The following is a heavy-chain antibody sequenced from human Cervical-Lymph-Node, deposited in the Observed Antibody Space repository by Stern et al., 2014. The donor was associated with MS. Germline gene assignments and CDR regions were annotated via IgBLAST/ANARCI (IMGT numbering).Heavy chain of an antibody. CDR3: AKETGKAGSSYESYFDY. Sequence: VQLVESGGGVVQPGRSLRLSCAASGITFNNHGMHWVRQAPGKGLEWVAVISHDGTVKHYADSVKGRFTIFRDNSKMYLQMNSPRADDTAVYYCAKETGKAGSSYESYFDYWGQGTLVTVS. J-gene: IGHJ4*02. CDR1: GITFNNHG. V-gene: IGHV3-30*18. D-gene: IGHD5-18*01. CDR2: ISHDGTVK.